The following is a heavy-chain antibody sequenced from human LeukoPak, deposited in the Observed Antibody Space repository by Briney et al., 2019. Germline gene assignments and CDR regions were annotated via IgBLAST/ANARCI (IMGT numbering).Heavy chain of an antibody. D-gene: IGHD2-2*01. CDR2: INAGNGNT. J-gene: IGHJ5*02. CDR3: ARERGRTLGYCSSTSCSHWFDP. Sequence: ASVKVSFKASGYTFTSYAMHWVRQAPGQRLEWMGWINAGNGNTKYSQKFQGRVTITRDTSASTAYMELSSLRSEDTAVYYCARERGRTLGYCSSTSCSHWFDPWGQGTLVTVSS. CDR1: GYTFTSYA. V-gene: IGHV1-3*01.